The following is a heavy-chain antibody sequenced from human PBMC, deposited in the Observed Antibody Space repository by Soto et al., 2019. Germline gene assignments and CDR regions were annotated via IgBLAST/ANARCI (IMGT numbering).Heavy chain of an antibody. V-gene: IGHV4-34*01. CDR2: INHSGST. J-gene: IGHJ5*02. CDR3: ASGLVAPGLNLFDP. D-gene: IGHD5-12*01. CDR1: GGSFSGYY. Sequence: QVQLQQWGAGLLKPSETLSLTCAVYGGSFSGYYWSWIRQPPGKGLEWIGEINHSGSTNYNPSLKSRITISVDTSKNQFSLKLSSVTAADTAVYYCASGLVAPGLNLFDPWGQGTLVTVSS.